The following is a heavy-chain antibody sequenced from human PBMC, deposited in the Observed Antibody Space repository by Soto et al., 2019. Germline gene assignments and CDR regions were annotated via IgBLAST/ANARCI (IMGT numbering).Heavy chain of an antibody. CDR2: ISGYNGNT. J-gene: IGHJ5*02. D-gene: IGHD6-6*01. V-gene: IGHV1-18*01. CDR3: ARKSSSSSWFDP. CDR1: VYTFSNYG. Sequence: ASVKVSCKASVYTFSNYGISWVRQAPGQGLEWMGWISGYNGNTNYAQNLQGRVTMTTDPSTRTAYMDLRSLRSDDTAVYYCARKSSSSSWFDPWGQGTLVTV.